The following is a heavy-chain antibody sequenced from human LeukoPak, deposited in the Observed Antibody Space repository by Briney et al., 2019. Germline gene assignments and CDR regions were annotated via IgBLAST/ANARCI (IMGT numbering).Heavy chain of an antibody. J-gene: IGHJ4*02. Sequence: SGGSLRLSCTASGFTLRSFSMNWVRQAPGKGLEWVSHISPRSDIISYADSVKGRFTISRDNAKNSLYLHMNSLRADDMAVYYCVRDNDWAFDYWGQGTLVPVS. V-gene: IGHV3-48*01. D-gene: IGHD3-9*01. CDR2: ISPRSDII. CDR3: VRDNDWAFDY. CDR1: GFTLRSFS.